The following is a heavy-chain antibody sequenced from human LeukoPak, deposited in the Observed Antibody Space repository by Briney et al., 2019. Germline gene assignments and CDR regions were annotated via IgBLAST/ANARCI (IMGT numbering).Heavy chain of an antibody. V-gene: IGHV1-69*01. CDR3: ARARDPLLEMATISDAFDI. CDR2: IIPIFGIA. Sequence: GASVKVSCKASGGTFSSYAISWVRQAPGQGLEWMGGIIPIFGIANYAQKFQGRVTITADESTSTAYMELSSLRSEDTAVYYCARARDPLLEMATISDAFDIWGQGTMVTVSS. J-gene: IGHJ3*02. CDR1: GGTFSSYA. D-gene: IGHD5-24*01.